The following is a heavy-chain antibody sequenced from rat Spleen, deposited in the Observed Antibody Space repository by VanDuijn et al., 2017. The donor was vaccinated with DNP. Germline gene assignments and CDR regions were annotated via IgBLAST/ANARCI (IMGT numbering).Heavy chain of an antibody. V-gene: IGHV2-13*01. J-gene: IGHJ2*01. Sequence: QVQLKESGPGLVKPSETLSLTCTVSGFSITSFHVNWVRQPPGKGLEWMGVIWGNGNTNYNSVLKSRLSISRDTSKSQAFLKMNNLQTEDTAIYFCARVGIPVTAVPYYFDYWGQGVMVTVSS. CDR2: IWGNGNT. CDR3: ARVGIPVTAVPYYFDY. D-gene: IGHD2-2*01. CDR1: GFSITSFH.